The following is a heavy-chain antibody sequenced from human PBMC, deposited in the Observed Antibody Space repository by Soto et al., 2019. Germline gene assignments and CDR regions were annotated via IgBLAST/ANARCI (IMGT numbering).Heavy chain of an antibody. J-gene: IGHJ5*02. V-gene: IGHV1-18*04. CDR2: ISAYSGNT. Sequence: ASVKVSCKASGDTFTSYGISWVRQAPGQGLEWMGWISAYSGNTNYAQKLQGRVTMTTDTSRSTAYMDLRRLRYEDTAVYYCARENSQNYGTRAASSWFRPWAPGTSVTVSS. CDR3: ARENSQNYGTRAASSWFRP. CDR1: GDTFTSYG. D-gene: IGHD2-15*01.